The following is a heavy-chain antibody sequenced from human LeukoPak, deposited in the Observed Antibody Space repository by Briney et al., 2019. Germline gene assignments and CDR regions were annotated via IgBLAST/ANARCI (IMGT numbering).Heavy chain of an antibody. CDR2: ISSSSSYM. V-gene: IGHV3-21*01. D-gene: IGHD4-11*01. J-gene: IGHJ6*03. Sequence: GGSLRLSCAASGFTFNTYTMNWVRQTPGKGLEWVSSISSSSSYMYYADSVKGRFTISRENSNNTLYLQMNSLRDEDTAIYYCARTYYSDYPNYYYMDVWGKGTTVTVSS. CDR1: GFTFNTYT. CDR3: ARTYYSDYPNYYYMDV.